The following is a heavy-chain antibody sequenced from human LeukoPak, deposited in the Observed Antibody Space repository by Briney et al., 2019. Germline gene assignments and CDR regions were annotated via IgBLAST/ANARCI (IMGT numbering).Heavy chain of an antibody. D-gene: IGHD2-15*01. CDR3: ARNPVVGDPNWFDP. CDR1: GFIFSSSS. J-gene: IGHJ5*02. CDR2: ISSSSTYI. Sequence: PGGSLRLSCAASGFIFSSSSMNWVRQAPGKGLEWVSSISSSSTYIYYADSVKGRFTISRDNAKNSVYLQMNSLRAEDTAVYYCARNPVVGDPNWFDPWGQGTLVIVSS. V-gene: IGHV3-21*01.